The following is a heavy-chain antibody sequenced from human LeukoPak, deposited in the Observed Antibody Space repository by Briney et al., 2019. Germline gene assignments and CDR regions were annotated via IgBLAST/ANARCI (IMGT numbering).Heavy chain of an antibody. D-gene: IGHD3-22*01. Sequence: EASVKVSCKASGYTFTSYYMHWVRQAPGQGLEWMGIINPSGGSTSYAQKFQGRVTVTRDTSISTAYMELSRLRSDDTAVYYCARGYYDSSGYWGFDYWGQGTLVTVSS. V-gene: IGHV1-46*01. CDR3: ARGYYDSSGYWGFDY. CDR1: GYTFTSYY. CDR2: INPSGGST. J-gene: IGHJ4*02.